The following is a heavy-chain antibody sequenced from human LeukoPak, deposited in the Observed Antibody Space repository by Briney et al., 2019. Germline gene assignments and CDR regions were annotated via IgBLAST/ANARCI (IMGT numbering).Heavy chain of an antibody. Sequence: ASVKDSCKDTGYTFPSYDINWVRQATGQGVEGMGRMNPNSGNTGYTQKFQGRVTMTRHTSISTAYMELSSLGSEDTAVNSCARGTAVAGKQRWNNWFDRWGQGTLVTVSS. CDR3: ARGTAVAGKQRWNNWFDR. J-gene: IGHJ5*02. D-gene: IGHD6-19*01. V-gene: IGHV1-8*01. CDR1: GYTFPSYD. CDR2: MNPNSGNT.